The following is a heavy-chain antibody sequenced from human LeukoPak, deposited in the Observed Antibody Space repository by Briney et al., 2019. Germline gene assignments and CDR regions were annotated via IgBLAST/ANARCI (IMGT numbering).Heavy chain of an antibody. Sequence: GESLKISCKVSGYSFTSYWIGWVRQMPGKGLEWMGIIYPGDSDTRYSPSFQGQVTISADKSISTAYLQWNSLKASDTAMYYCARLSGSYSTGPHYFDYWGQGTLVTVSP. D-gene: IGHD1-26*01. V-gene: IGHV5-51*01. CDR2: IYPGDSDT. CDR1: GYSFTSYW. CDR3: ARLSGSYSTGPHYFDY. J-gene: IGHJ4*02.